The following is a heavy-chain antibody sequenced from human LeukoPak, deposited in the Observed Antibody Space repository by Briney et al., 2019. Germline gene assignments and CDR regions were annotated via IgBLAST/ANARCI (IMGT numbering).Heavy chain of an antibody. CDR2: INADGTVT. D-gene: IGHD6-19*01. V-gene: IGHV3-74*01. CDR3: ATKQWLAPPPDS. Sequence: GGSLRLSCAASGFTFSKYWMLWVRQAPGKGLESVSRINADGTVTTYADSVKGRFTVSRDNADNTMFLQMNSVRDEDTAVYYCATKQWLAPPPDSWGQGTPVTVSS. CDR1: GFTFSKYW. J-gene: IGHJ4*02.